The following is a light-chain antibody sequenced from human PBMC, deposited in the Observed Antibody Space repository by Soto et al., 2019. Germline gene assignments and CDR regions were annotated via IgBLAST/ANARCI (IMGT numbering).Light chain of an antibody. CDR3: HHYTRM. Sequence: DIQMTQSPSTLYAFVGDRVTITCRASQSITGWLAWYQQKPGKAPKLLIYDASSLEVGVPSRFSGSGSGTEFTLTISSLQPDDFATYYCHHYTRMFGQGTKVEVK. CDR2: DAS. CDR1: QSITGW. V-gene: IGKV1-5*01. J-gene: IGKJ1*01.